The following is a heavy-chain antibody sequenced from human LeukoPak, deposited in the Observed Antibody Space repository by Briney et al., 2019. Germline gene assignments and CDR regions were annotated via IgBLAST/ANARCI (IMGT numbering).Heavy chain of an antibody. V-gene: IGHV4-34*01. J-gene: IGHJ4*02. Sequence: SETLSLTCAVYGGSFSGYYWSWIRQPPGKGLEWIGEINHSGSTNYNPSLRSRVTISVDTSKNQFSLKLSSVTAADTAVYYCARAGWVRGDTNWGQGTLVTVSS. CDR3: ARAGWVRGDTN. D-gene: IGHD3-10*01. CDR2: INHSGST. CDR1: GGSFSGYY.